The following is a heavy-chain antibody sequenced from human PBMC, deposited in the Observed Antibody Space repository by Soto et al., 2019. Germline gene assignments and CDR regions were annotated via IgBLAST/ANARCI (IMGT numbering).Heavy chain of an antibody. Sequence: ASVKVSCKASGYTFTSYYMHWVRQAPGQGLEWMGIINPSSSSSSKFYADSVKDRFTISRDNAKSLLYLQMNSLRAEDTAVYYCAREGDSSSWPTWGQGTLVTVS. D-gene: IGHD6-13*01. J-gene: IGHJ4*02. CDR1: GYTFTSYY. CDR2: INPSSSSSSK. V-gene: IGHV1-46*04. CDR3: AREGDSSSWPT.